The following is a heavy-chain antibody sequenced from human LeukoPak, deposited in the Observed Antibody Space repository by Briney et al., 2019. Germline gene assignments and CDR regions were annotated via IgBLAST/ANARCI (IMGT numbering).Heavy chain of an antibody. D-gene: IGHD2-15*01. CDR3: ARWGVVVAAPESASYNWFDP. CDR2: IYYSGST. Sequence: PSETLSLTCTVSGGSISSSSYYWGWIRQPPGKGLEWIGSIYYSGSTYYNPSLKSRVTISVDTSKNQFSLKLSSVTAADTAVYYCARWGVVVAAPESASYNWFDPWGQGTLVTVSS. J-gene: IGHJ5*02. CDR1: GGSISSSSYY. V-gene: IGHV4-39*07.